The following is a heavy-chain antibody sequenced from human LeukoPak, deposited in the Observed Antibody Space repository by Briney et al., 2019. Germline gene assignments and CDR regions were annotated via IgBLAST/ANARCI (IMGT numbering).Heavy chain of an antibody. D-gene: IGHD1-20*01. Sequence: KSSETLSLTCTVSGGSISSSSYYWGWIRQPPGEGLEWIGSIYYSGSTYYNPSLKSRVTISVGTSKNQFSLKLSSVTAADTAVYYCARGSRDNWNDPYYFDYWGQGTLVTVSS. V-gene: IGHV4-39*07. J-gene: IGHJ4*02. CDR2: IYYSGST. CDR1: GGSISSSSYY. CDR3: ARGSRDNWNDPYYFDY.